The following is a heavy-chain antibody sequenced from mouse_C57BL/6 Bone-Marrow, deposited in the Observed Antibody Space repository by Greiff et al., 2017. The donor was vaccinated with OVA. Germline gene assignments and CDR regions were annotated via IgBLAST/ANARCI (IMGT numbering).Heavy chain of an antibody. J-gene: IGHJ3*01. CDR3: ARRYDYDGGFAY. Sequence: VQLQQSGPGLVQPSQSLSITCTVSGFSLTSYGVHWVRQSPGKGLEWLGVIWSGGSTDYNAAFISRLSISKDNSKSQVFFKMNSLQAVDTAIYYCARRYDYDGGFAYWGQRTLVSVSA. CDR1: GFSLTSYG. V-gene: IGHV2-2*01. D-gene: IGHD2-4*01. CDR2: IWSGGST.